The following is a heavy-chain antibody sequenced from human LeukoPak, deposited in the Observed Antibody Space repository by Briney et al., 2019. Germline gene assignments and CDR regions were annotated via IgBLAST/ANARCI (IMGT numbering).Heavy chain of an antibody. V-gene: IGHV3-30*18. CDR3: AKPPGGGFNVPDDF. Sequence: QPGRSLRLSCAASGFTFSSYGMHWVRQAPGKGLQWVAVISYDGSNKYFADSVKGRFTISRDNSRNTLYLQMNSLRADDTAVYYCAKPPGGGFNVPDDFWGQGTLVTVSS. D-gene: IGHD1-14*01. CDR2: ISYDGSNK. J-gene: IGHJ4*02. CDR1: GFTFSSYG.